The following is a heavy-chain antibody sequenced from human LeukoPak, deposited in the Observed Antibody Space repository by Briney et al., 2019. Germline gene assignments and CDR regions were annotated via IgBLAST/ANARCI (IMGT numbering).Heavy chain of an antibody. CDR2: INNDGSST. J-gene: IGHJ2*01. D-gene: IGHD4-17*01. Sequence: GGSLRLSCAASGFTFSSYWMHWVRQAPGKGLVWVSRINNDGSSTSYADSVKGRFTISRDNAKNTLYLQMNSLRAEDTAVYYCARVSTVTDWYFDLWGRGTLVTVSS. CDR1: GFTFSSYW. V-gene: IGHV3-74*01. CDR3: ARVSTVTDWYFDL.